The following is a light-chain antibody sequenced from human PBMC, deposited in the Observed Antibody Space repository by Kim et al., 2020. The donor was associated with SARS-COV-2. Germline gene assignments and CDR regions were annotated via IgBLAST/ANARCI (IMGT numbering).Light chain of an antibody. V-gene: IGKV1D-13*01. CDR2: DAS. J-gene: IGKJ5*01. CDR3: QQFSDYPIT. Sequence: ASGGDRVTITGRTSQGIRSALAWYQQTSGGPPKLLIFDASSLQSGGPSRFSGSGSGTDFTLTINSLQPEDFATYYCQQFSDYPITFGQGKRLEIK. CDR1: QGIRSA.